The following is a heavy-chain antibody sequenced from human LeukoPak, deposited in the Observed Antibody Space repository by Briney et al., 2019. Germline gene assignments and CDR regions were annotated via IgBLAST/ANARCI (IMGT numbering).Heavy chain of an antibody. CDR3: ARPQYRYWYFDL. D-gene: IGHD3-16*02. CDR1: GGSISSYY. V-gene: IGHV4-59*01. Sequence: SETLSLTCTVSGGSISSYYWSWIRQPPGKGLEWIGYTYYSGSTNYNPSLKSRVTISVDTSKNQFSLKLSSVTAADTAVYYCARPQYRYWYFDLWGRGTLVTVSS. J-gene: IGHJ2*01. CDR2: TYYSGST.